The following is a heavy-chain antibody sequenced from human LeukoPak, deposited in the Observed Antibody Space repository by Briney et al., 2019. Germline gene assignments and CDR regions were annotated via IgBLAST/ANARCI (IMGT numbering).Heavy chain of an antibody. CDR2: IYTSGST. V-gene: IGHV4-61*02. J-gene: IGHJ5*02. Sequence: SETLSLTCTVSGGSISSGSYYWSWIRQPAGKGLEWIGRIYTSGSTNYNPSLKSRVTISVDTSKDQFSLKLSSVTAADTAVYYCARSISLWKELRRDWLDPWGQGTQVTVSS. CDR3: ARSISLWKELRRDWLDP. CDR1: GGSISSGSYY. D-gene: IGHD3-10*01.